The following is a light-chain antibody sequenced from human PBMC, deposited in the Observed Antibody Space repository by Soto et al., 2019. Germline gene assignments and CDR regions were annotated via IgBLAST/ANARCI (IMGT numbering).Light chain of an antibody. V-gene: IGLV3-21*02. CDR2: DDR. CDR1: NIGSYN. Sequence: SYELSQPPSVSVAPGQTARITCGGNNIGSYNVNWHQQKPGLAPVLVVYDDRDRPSGIPERFSGSNSGNTAALTISRVEAGDEADYYCQVWDTTSDHFFFGTGTKVTVL. CDR3: QVWDTTSDHFF. J-gene: IGLJ1*01.